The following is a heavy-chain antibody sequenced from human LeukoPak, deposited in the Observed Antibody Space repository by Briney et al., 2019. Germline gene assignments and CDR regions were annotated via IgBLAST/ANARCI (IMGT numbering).Heavy chain of an antibody. Sequence: SEALSLTCTVSGGSISSYYWSWIRQPPGKGLEWIGYIYYSGGTKNNPSLKSRVTISVDTSKNQFSLKLSSVTAADTAVYYCASGSYYFDYWGQGTLVTVSS. CDR2: IYYSGGT. V-gene: IGHV4-59*08. CDR3: ASGSYYFDY. J-gene: IGHJ4*02. D-gene: IGHD1-26*01. CDR1: GGSISSYY.